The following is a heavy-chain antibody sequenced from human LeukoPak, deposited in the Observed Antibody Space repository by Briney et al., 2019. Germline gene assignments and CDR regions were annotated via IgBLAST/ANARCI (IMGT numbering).Heavy chain of an antibody. V-gene: IGHV4-59*08. D-gene: IGHD6-19*01. CDR3: ARYGVSGWVIDN. CDR2: IYHTGAT. J-gene: IGHJ4*02. Sequence: SEALSLTCTVSGASISSYYWTWIRQSPGQGLEWIGYIYHTGATSYNPSLKSRVTMSIDTSKKQFSLKLTSVTAADTAVYFCARYGVSGWVIDNWGQGTLVTVSS. CDR1: GASISSYY.